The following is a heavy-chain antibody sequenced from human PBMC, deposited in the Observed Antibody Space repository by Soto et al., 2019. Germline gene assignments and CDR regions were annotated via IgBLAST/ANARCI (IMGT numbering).Heavy chain of an antibody. D-gene: IGHD3-9*01. J-gene: IGHJ6*02. Sequence: SETLSLTCTVSGGSISSYYWSWIRQPPGKGLEWIGYIYYSGSTNYNPSLKSRVTISVDTSKNQFSLKLSSVTAADTAVYYCARGRDRLRYFDSLLPIPTYGMDVWGQGTTVTVSS. V-gene: IGHV4-59*01. CDR2: IYYSGST. CDR1: GGSISSYY. CDR3: ARGRDRLRYFDSLLPIPTYGMDV.